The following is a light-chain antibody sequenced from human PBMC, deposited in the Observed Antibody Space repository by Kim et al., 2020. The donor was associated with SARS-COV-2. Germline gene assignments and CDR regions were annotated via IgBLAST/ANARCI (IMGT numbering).Light chain of an antibody. CDR1: QGVRSY. Sequence: SSPGETAPPCCSASQGVRSYLAWYQQKPGQAPRLLIYDASSRATGIPDRFSGSGSGTDFTLTISSLEPEDFAVYYCQQCSNWRSTFGQGTRLEIK. CDR2: DAS. J-gene: IGKJ5*01. V-gene: IGKV3-11*01. CDR3: QQCSNWRST.